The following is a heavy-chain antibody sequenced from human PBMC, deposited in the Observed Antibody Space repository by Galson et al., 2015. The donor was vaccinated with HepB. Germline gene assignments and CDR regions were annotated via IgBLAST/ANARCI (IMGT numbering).Heavy chain of an antibody. CDR3: AKSREWSPNAFDI. D-gene: IGHD2-8*01. V-gene: IGHV3-23*01. Sequence: SLRLSCAASGFTFSTYAMTWVRQAPGKGLEWVSTISGGGNNIYYADSVKGRCTISRDNSKNTLYLQMISLGPEDTAVYYCAKSREWSPNAFDIWGQGTMVTVSS. CDR1: GFTFSTYA. CDR2: ISGGGNNI. J-gene: IGHJ3*02.